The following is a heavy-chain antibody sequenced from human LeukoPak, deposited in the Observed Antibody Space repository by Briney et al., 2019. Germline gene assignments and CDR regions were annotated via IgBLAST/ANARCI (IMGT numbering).Heavy chain of an antibody. J-gene: IGHJ3*02. CDR2: ISGSGGST. Sequence: GGSLRLSCAASGFTFSSYAMSWVRQAPGKGLEWVSAISGSGGSTYYADSVKGRFTISRDNSKNTLYLQMNSLRAEDTAVYYCVKDLSSSWYLDAFDIWGQGTMVTVSS. V-gene: IGHV3-23*01. D-gene: IGHD6-13*01. CDR3: VKDLSSSWYLDAFDI. CDR1: GFTFSSYA.